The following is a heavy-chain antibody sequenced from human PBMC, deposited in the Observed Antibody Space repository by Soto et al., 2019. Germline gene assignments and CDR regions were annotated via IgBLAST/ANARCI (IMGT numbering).Heavy chain of an antibody. J-gene: IGHJ6*02. CDR3: AADQRVGQWLTYYYGMDV. CDR2: IIPIFGTA. CDR1: GGTFSSYA. V-gene: IGHV1-69*05. Sequence: SVKVSCKASGGTFSSYASSWVRQAPGQGLEWMGGIIPIFGTANYAQKFQERVTITRDMSTSTAYMELSSLRSEDTAVYYCAADQRVGQWLTYYYGMDVWGQGTTVTVSS. D-gene: IGHD6-19*01.